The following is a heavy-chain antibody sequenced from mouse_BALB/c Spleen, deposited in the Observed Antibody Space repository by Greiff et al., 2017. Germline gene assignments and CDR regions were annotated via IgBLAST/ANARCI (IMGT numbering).Heavy chain of an antibody. Sequence: QGQLKESGPGLVAPSQSLSITCTVSGFSLTSYGVHWVRQPPGKGLEWLGVIWAGGSTNYNSALMSRLSISKDNSKSQVFLKMNSLQTDDTAMYYCAREDGNQYYYAMDYWGQGTSVTVSS. D-gene: IGHD2-1*01. CDR3: AREDGNQYYYAMDY. CDR1: GFSLTSYG. CDR2: IWAGGST. V-gene: IGHV2-9*02. J-gene: IGHJ4*01.